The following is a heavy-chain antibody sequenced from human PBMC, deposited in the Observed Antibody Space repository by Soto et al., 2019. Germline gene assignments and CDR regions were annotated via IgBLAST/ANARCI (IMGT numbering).Heavy chain of an antibody. CDR1: GYPFTRYS. CDR2: ISGYNGDT. V-gene: IGHV1-18*04. Sequence: ASVKVSCKASGYPFTRYSIRWVRQAPGQGLEWMGWISGYNGDTEYSKNFQGRLAMTIDTSTTTASMELRSLRSDDTAVYYCARASLTIFGAPYGMDVWGPGTSVTVS. D-gene: IGHD3-3*01. J-gene: IGHJ6*02. CDR3: ARASLTIFGAPYGMDV.